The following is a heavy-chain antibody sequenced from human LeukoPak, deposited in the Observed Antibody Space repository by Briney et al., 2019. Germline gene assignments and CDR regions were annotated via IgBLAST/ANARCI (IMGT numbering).Heavy chain of an antibody. CDR1: GYTFTSYY. D-gene: IGHD3-3*01. J-gene: IGHJ6*02. CDR2: INPSGGST. V-gene: IGHV1-46*01. Sequence: ASVKVSCKASGYTFTSYYMHWVRQAPGQGLEWMGIINPSGGSTSYSQKFQGRVTMTRDTSISTAYMELSRLRSDDTAVYYCARDRHDLEWGMDVWGQGTTVTVSS. CDR3: ARDRHDLEWGMDV.